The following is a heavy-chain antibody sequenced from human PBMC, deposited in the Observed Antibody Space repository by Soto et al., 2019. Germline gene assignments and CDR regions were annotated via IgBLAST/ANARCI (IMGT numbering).Heavy chain of an antibody. CDR1: GFTFNNYA. V-gene: IGHV3-23*01. CDR2: ISGSAGST. Sequence: DVQLLESGGGLVQPGGSLRLSCAASGFTFNNYAINWVRQSPGKGLEWVSVISGSAGSTYYADNVKGRFTITRHNSKNPLHLQMNSLRVEDTAVYYCARTGGAAGTVEYLDYWGQVNLVTVAS. CDR3: ARTGGAAGTVEYLDY. J-gene: IGHJ4*02. D-gene: IGHD6-13*01.